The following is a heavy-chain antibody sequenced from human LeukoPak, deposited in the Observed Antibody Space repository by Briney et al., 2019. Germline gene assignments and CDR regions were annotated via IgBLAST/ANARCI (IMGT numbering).Heavy chain of an antibody. Sequence: PGRSLRLSCAASGFTFSSYAMHWVRQAPGKGLEGVAVISYDGSNKYYADSVKGRFTISRDNSKNTLYLQMNSLRAEDTAVYYCARGYIVVVIYYFDYWGQGTLVTVSS. CDR2: ISYDGSNK. CDR1: GFTFSSYA. J-gene: IGHJ4*02. V-gene: IGHV3-30*01. D-gene: IGHD2-2*01. CDR3: ARGYIVVVIYYFDY.